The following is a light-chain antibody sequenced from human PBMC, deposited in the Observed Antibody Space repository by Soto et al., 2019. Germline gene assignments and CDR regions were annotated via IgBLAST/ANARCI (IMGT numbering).Light chain of an antibody. CDR3: QQYRTPPT. J-gene: IGKJ5*01. CDR2: XAS. V-gene: IGKV3D-11*03. CDR1: QSFXSN. Sequence: DILLTQCPASLSLSQGEGATLSCKSGQSFXSNFVWYQQKPGQAPRLLIYXASTRATGIPARFSGSGCGTDFTITISSLEPEDVEVYYCQQYRTPPTFGEGTRLEIK.